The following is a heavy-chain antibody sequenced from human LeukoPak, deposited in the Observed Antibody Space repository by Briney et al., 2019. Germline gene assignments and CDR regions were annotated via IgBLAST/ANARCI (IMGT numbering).Heavy chain of an antibody. Sequence: PGGSLRLSCAASGFTFSSYGMHWVRQAPGKGLEWVAVISYDGSNKYYADSVKGRFTISRDNSKNTLYQQMNSLRAEDTAVYYCARDGPPLLVTYPNWYFDLWGRGTLATVSS. CDR3: ARDGPPLLVTYPNWYFDL. CDR2: ISYDGSNK. J-gene: IGHJ2*01. V-gene: IGHV3-30*19. D-gene: IGHD3-9*01. CDR1: GFTFSSYG.